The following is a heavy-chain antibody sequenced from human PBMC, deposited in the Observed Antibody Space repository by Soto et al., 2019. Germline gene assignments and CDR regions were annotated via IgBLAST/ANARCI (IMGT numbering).Heavy chain of an antibody. CDR1: GCTFSNYA. CDR2: IDGGNGNT. J-gene: IGHJ6*03. CDR3: ARTGRPYDFWSGYYSRGYYYYYMDV. V-gene: IGHV1-3*01. Sequence: GASMKVSCKASGCTFSNYAIHWVRQAPGQGLEWMGWIDGGNGNTRYSQKLQGRVTMTTDTSTSTAYMELRSLRSDDTAVYYCARTGRPYDFWSGYYSRGYYYYYMDVWGKGTTVTVSS. D-gene: IGHD3-3*01.